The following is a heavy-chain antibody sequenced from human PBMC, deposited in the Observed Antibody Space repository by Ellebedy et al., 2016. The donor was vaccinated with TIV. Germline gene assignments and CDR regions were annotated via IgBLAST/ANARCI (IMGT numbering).Heavy chain of an antibody. CDR3: AKWELREGYFDY. D-gene: IGHD1-26*01. CDR1: RYTFTSYA. Sequence: ASVKVSXKASRYTFTSYAMHWVRQAPGQRLEWMGWINAGNGNTKYSQKFQGRVTITRDTSASTAYMELSSLRSEDTAVYYCAKWELREGYFDYWGQGTLVTVSS. CDR2: INAGNGNT. V-gene: IGHV1-3*01. J-gene: IGHJ4*02.